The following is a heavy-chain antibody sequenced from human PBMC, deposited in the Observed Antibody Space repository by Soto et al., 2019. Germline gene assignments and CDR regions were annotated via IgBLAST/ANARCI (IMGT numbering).Heavy chain of an antibody. CDR3: VRERLYSNSVPDY. CDR1: GFTFNDYD. J-gene: IGHJ4*02. Sequence: GGSLRLSCAASGFTFNDYDMHWVRQAPGKGLEWVAVISYDGSDKYYTDSVKGRFTISRDSSKSTLHLQMNSLRAEDTAVYYCVRERLYSNSVPDYWGQGSLVTVSS. D-gene: IGHD4-4*01. V-gene: IGHV3-30-3*01. CDR2: ISYDGSDK.